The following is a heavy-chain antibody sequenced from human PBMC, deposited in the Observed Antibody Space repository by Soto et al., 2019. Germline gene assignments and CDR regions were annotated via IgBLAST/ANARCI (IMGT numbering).Heavy chain of an antibody. J-gene: IGHJ1*01. CDR3: SPLPVNMIVGAWPFPP. CDR2: IYWDDDK. Sequence: QITLKESGPTLVKPSQTLTLTCTFSGFSLSTSGVGVGWIRQPPGKALEWLALIYWDDDKRYSPSLKSRLTIPQDPSKNQGVLNPTHLGPVDTAKYLCSPLPVNMIVGAWPFPPWGQGTLVTVSS. V-gene: IGHV2-5*02. D-gene: IGHD3-22*01. CDR1: GFSLSTSGVG.